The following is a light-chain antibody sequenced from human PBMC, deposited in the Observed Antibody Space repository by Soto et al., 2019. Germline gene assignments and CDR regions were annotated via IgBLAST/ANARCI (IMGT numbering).Light chain of an antibody. V-gene: IGKV4-1*01. CDR3: QQYYSTPLT. CDR2: WAS. J-gene: IGKJ4*01. Sequence: DVVMTQSPDSLTVSLGERATIKCKSSQSGLYTPDNKNYLGWYQQKQGQTPKLLINWASTRESGVPDRFSGSGSGTDFTLTISSLQAEDVAVYYCQQYYSTPLTFGGGTKVEIK. CDR1: QSGLYTPDNKNY.